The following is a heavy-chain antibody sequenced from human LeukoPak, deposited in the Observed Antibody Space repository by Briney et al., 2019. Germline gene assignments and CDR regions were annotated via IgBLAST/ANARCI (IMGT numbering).Heavy chain of an antibody. CDR3: ARHFTGPGTYTPYFGMDV. CDR1: GGSIRNYY. D-gene: IGHD3-16*01. J-gene: IGHJ6*02. V-gene: IGHV4-59*08. Sequence: SEPLSLPCSVSGGSIRNYYCIWIRQPPGKALEWVGYIYYSGSTSYNPSLKSRLTISVDTSKNQFSLKLSSVTAADTAVYYCARHFTGPGTYTPYFGMDVWGQGTTVTVSS. CDR2: IYYSGST.